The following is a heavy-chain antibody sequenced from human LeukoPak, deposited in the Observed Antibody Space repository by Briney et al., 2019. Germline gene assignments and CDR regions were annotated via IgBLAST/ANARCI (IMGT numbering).Heavy chain of an antibody. CDR1: GYSFSTYW. Sequence: GESLRISCQASGYSFSTYWITWVRQMPGKGLQWMGRIDPSDSYTNYSPSFQGHVTISVDKSITTAYLQWSSLKASDTAIYYCARIYCSSTSCYSGDDGFDYWGQGTLVTVSS. CDR2: IDPSDSYT. J-gene: IGHJ4*02. CDR3: ARIYCSSTSCYSGDDGFDY. V-gene: IGHV5-10-1*01. D-gene: IGHD2-2*01.